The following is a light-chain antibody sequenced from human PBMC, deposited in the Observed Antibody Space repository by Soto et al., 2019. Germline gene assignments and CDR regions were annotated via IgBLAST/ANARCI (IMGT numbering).Light chain of an antibody. CDR1: QSLLHADGQTY. V-gene: IGKV2-24*01. CDR3: MQATHYRPYT. J-gene: IGKJ2*01. Sequence: DVVLTQIPLSSLVTVGQSASISCRSSQSLLHADGQTYLSWFHQKPGQPPRLLIHRVSNRFSGVPDRISGSGAGTDFTLTISVVEPEDVGIYFCMQATHYRPYTFGQGTQLAI. CDR2: RVS.